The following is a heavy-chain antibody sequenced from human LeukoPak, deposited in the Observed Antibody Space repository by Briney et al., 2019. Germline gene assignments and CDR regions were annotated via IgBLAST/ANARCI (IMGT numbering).Heavy chain of an antibody. V-gene: IGHV3-23*01. CDR1: GFTFSSYA. J-gene: IGHJ4*02. Sequence: HPGGSLRLSCAASGFTFSSYAMSWVRQAPGKGLEWVSAISGRGGSTYYADSVKGRFTISRDNSKNTLYLQMNSLRAEDTAVYYCAKDPYYYGSGSYFDYWGQGTLVTVSS. CDR3: AKDPYYYGSGSYFDY. CDR2: ISGRGGST. D-gene: IGHD3-10*01.